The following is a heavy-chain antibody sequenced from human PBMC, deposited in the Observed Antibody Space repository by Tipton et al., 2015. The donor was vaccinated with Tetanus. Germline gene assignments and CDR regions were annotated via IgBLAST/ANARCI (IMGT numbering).Heavy chain of an antibody. CDR2: INAGNGNT. J-gene: IGHJ5*02. D-gene: IGHD2-2*01. Sequence: QLVQSGAEVKKPGASVKVSCKASGYTFTSYAMHWVRQAPGQRLEWMGWINAGNGNTKYSQKFQGRVTITRDTSASTAYMELSSLRSDDTAVYYCARGGVGYCSSTSCYLFVPWGQGTLVTVSS. CDR3: ARGGVGYCSSTSCYLFVP. CDR1: GYTFTSYA. V-gene: IGHV1-3*01.